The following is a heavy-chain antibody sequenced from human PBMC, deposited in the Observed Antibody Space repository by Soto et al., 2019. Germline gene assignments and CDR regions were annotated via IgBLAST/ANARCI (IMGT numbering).Heavy chain of an antibody. V-gene: IGHV4-34*01. CDR3: ARGRDSSSWSHYYYSGMDV. CDR1: GGSFSGYY. CDR2: INHSGST. D-gene: IGHD6-13*01. J-gene: IGHJ6*02. Sequence: SDTLSLSCAVYGGSFSGYYWSWIRQPPGKGLEWIGEINHSGSTNYNPSLKSRVTISVDTSKNQFSLKLSSVTAADTAVYYCARGRDSSSWSHYYYSGMDVWGQGTTVTVSS.